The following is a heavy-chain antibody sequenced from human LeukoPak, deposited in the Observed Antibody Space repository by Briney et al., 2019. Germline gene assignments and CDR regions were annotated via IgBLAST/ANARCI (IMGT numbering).Heavy chain of an antibody. V-gene: IGHV3-30*18. Sequence: GRSLRLSCAASGFMFSSSALHWVRQAPGKGLEWVAVISYDGDIKYYADSVEGRFTISRDNSKNTLYLQMNTLRAEDTAVYFCAKPTHYAQLLLGGLDVWGQGTTVAVSS. J-gene: IGHJ6*02. CDR1: GFMFSSSA. CDR3: AKPTHYAQLLLGGLDV. D-gene: IGHD3-10*01. CDR2: ISYDGDIK.